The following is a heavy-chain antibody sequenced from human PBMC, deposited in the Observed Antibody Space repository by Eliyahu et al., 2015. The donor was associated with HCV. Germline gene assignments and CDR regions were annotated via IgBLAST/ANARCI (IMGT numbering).Heavy chain of an antibody. D-gene: IGHD6-19*01. V-gene: IGHV4-59*01. Sequence: QVQLQESGPGLVKPSETLSLTXTXXGGSLSSYYWSWIRXTPGKGLEWIGFNHFSGSTNYNPSLKSRVTISIDTSKNQFSLKLTSATAADTAVYYCASGGGGIAVAGTGGWFDPWGQGTLVTVSA. CDR2: NHFSGST. CDR1: GGSLSSYY. J-gene: IGHJ5*02. CDR3: ASGGGGIAVAGTGGWFDP.